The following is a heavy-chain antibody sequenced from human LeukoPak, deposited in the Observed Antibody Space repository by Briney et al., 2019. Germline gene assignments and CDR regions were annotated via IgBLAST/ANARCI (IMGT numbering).Heavy chain of an antibody. Sequence: ASVKVSCKASGYTFTSYGISWVRQAPGQGLEWMGWISAYNGNTNYAQKLQDRVTMTTDTSTSTAYMELRSLRSDDTAVYYCARDRRRYSSGRYEGYWGQGTLVTVSS. J-gene: IGHJ4*02. V-gene: IGHV1-18*01. CDR3: ARDRRRYSSGRYEGY. D-gene: IGHD6-19*01. CDR1: GYTFTSYG. CDR2: ISAYNGNT.